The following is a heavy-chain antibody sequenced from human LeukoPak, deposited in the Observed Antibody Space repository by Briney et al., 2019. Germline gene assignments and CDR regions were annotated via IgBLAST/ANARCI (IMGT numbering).Heavy chain of an antibody. J-gene: IGHJ6*02. Sequence: PSETLSLTCAVYGGSFSGYYWSWIRQPPGKGLEWIGEINHSGSTNYNPSLKSRVTISVDTSKNQFSLKLNSVTAADTAVYYCARCRPIVVVPAAMYGKYYYYYGMDVWGQGTTVTVSS. D-gene: IGHD2-2*01. CDR1: GGSFSGYY. CDR3: ARCRPIVVVPAAMYGKYYYYYGMDV. CDR2: INHSGST. V-gene: IGHV4-34*01.